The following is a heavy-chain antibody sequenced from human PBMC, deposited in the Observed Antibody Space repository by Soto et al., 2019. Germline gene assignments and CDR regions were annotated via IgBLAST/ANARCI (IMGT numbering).Heavy chain of an antibody. Sequence: PGGSLRLSCAASGFTFSSYWMSWVRQAPGKGLEWVANIKQDGSEKYYVDSVKGRFTISRDNAKNSLYLQMNSLRAEDTAVYYCARDSSSWYSEAPGGWFDPWGQGTLVTVSS. CDR3: ARDSSSWYSEAPGGWFDP. J-gene: IGHJ5*02. CDR2: IKQDGSEK. CDR1: GFTFSSYW. D-gene: IGHD6-13*01. V-gene: IGHV3-7*01.